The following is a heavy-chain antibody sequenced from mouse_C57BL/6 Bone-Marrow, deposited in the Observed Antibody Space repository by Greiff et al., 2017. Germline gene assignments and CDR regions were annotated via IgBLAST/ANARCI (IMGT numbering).Heavy chain of an antibody. CDR1: GFTFTDYY. Sequence: EVQLVESGGGLVQPGGSLSLSCAASGFTFTDYYMSWVRQPPGKALEWLGFIRNKANGYTTEYSASVKGRFTISRDNSQSILYLQMNALRAEDSATYYCARPNWDWYFDVWAQGPRSPSPQ. D-gene: IGHD4-1*01. CDR3: ARPNWDWYFDV. CDR2: IRNKANGYTT. J-gene: IGHJ1*03. V-gene: IGHV7-3*01.